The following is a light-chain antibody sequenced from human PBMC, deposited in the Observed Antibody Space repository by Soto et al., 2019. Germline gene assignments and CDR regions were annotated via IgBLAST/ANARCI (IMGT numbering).Light chain of an antibody. Sequence: QSALTQPPSASGSPGQSVTISCTGTNSDVGGYDYVSWYQQHPGKAPKLIIYEVSKRPSGVPDRFSGSKSGNTASLTVSGLQPDDETDYYCSSYAGSNNHVVFGGGTKLTVL. CDR1: NSDVGGYDY. J-gene: IGLJ2*01. V-gene: IGLV2-8*01. CDR2: EVS. CDR3: SSYAGSNNHVV.